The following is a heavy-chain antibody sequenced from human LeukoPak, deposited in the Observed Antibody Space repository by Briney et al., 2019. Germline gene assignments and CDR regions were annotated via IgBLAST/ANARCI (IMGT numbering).Heavy chain of an antibody. V-gene: IGHV1-46*01. CDR3: ATGPYHRLVPHY. Sequence: ASVKVSCKASGYTFTSYYMHWVRQAPGQGLEWMGIINPSGGSTSYAQKFQGRVTMTEDTSTDTAYMELSSLRSEDTAVYYCATGPYHRLVPHYWGQGTLVTVSS. D-gene: IGHD6-6*01. J-gene: IGHJ4*02. CDR1: GYTFTSYY. CDR2: INPSGGST.